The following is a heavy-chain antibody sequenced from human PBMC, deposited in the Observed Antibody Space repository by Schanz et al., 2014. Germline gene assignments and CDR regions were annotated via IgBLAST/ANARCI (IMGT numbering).Heavy chain of an antibody. CDR3: ARDGVDAAAGGNY. Sequence: QVQLVQSGAEVKKPGASVRVSCKASGYTFTSYDINWVRQAPGQGPEFMGWISAYNGNTTYAQKFQGRVTMTRDTSTSTVYMELSSLRSEDTAVYYCARDGVDAAAGGNYWGQGTLVTVSS. CDR2: ISAYNGNT. CDR1: GYTFTSYD. V-gene: IGHV1-8*01. J-gene: IGHJ4*02. D-gene: IGHD6-13*01.